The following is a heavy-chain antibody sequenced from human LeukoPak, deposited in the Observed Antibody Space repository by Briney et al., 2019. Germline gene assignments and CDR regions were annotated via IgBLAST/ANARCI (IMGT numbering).Heavy chain of an antibody. J-gene: IGHJ5*02. CDR3: ARTSEYFDWFDP. CDR2: IYHSGST. D-gene: IGHD3-9*01. V-gene: IGHV4-34*01. Sequence: SETLSLTCAVYGGSFSGYYWSWIRQPPGKGLEWIGSIYHSGSTYYNPSLKSRVTISVDTSKNQFSLKLSSVTAADTAVYYCARTSEYFDWFDPWGQGTLVTVSS. CDR1: GGSFSGYY.